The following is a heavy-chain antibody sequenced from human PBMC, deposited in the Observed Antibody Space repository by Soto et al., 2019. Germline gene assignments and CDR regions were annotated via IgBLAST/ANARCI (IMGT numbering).Heavy chain of an antibody. D-gene: IGHD3-16*01. CDR3: AMVDVYVTPSPQDV. CDR2: INTYNGNT. J-gene: IGHJ6*02. Sequence: ASVKVSCKASGYSFTRYGIAWARQAPGQGLEWMGWINTYNGNTNYAQNLQGRVTLTTDTSTSTAYMELTSLRSNDTAIYYCAMVDVYVTPSPQDVWGHGTTVTVSS. CDR1: GYSFTRYG. V-gene: IGHV1-18*01.